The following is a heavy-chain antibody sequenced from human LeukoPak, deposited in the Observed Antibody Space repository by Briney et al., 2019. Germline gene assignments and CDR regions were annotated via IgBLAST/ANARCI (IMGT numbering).Heavy chain of an antibody. Sequence: PGGSLRLSCAASGLTFSSYAMSWVRQAPGKGLEWVSAISGSGGSTYYADSVKGRFTISRDNSKNTLYLQMNSLRAEDTAIYYCATMITGSRRYFDYWGQGTLVTVSS. CDR2: ISGSGGST. V-gene: IGHV3-23*01. CDR3: ATMITGSRRYFDY. J-gene: IGHJ4*02. CDR1: GLTFSSYA. D-gene: IGHD1-20*01.